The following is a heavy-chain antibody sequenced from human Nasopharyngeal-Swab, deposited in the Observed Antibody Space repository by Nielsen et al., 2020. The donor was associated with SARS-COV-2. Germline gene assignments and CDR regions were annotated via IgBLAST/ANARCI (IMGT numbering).Heavy chain of an antibody. D-gene: IGHD5-18*01. Sequence: WGRQAPGQGLEWMGGVIPIFGTANYAQKFQGRVTITADKSTSTAYMELSSLRSEDTAVYYCAREDLGYSYGAWGQGTLATVSS. V-gene: IGHV1-69*06. CDR3: AREDLGYSYGA. CDR2: VIPIFGTA. J-gene: IGHJ5*02.